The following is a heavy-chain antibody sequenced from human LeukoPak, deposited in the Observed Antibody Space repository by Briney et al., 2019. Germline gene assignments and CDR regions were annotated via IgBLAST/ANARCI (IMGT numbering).Heavy chain of an antibody. CDR2: IYTSGST. Sequence: PSETLSLTCTVSGGSISSYYCSWIRQPPGKGLEWIGYIYTSGSTNYNPSLKSRVTISVDTSKNQFSLKLSSVTAADTAVYYCARRRSSWYDNWFDPWGQGTLVTVSS. J-gene: IGHJ5*02. V-gene: IGHV4-4*09. CDR1: GGSISSYY. CDR3: ARRRSSWYDNWFDP. D-gene: IGHD6-13*01.